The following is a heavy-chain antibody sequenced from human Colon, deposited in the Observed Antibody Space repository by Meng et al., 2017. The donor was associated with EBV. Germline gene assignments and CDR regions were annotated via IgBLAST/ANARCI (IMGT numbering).Heavy chain of an antibody. V-gene: IGHV4-34*01. D-gene: IGHD3-10*01. CDR1: GGSFRDYY. CDR3: ARRGPSGNFSP. Sequence: QWGADLLNPPETLARSCAVYGGSFRDYYGASIRHPPGKGLDWIGEIDHRGNTKYNPSLKSRVTISLDTSKKQFSLKVSSVTAADSAVYYCARRGPSGNFSPWSQGALVTVSS. CDR2: IDHRGNT. J-gene: IGHJ5*02.